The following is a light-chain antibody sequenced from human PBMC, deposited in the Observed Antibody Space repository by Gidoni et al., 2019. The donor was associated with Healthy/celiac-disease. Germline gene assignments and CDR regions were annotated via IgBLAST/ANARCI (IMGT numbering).Light chain of an antibody. CDR2: AAS. J-gene: IGKJ1*01. CDR1: QGIDSY. Sequence: DIQLTQSPSFLSASVGARVTITCRASQGIDSYLALYQQKPGKAPKLLNYAASTLQSGVPSRFSGSGSGTEFTLTISSLQPEDFATYYCQQLNSYPSFGQGTKVEIK. V-gene: IGKV1-9*01. CDR3: QQLNSYPS.